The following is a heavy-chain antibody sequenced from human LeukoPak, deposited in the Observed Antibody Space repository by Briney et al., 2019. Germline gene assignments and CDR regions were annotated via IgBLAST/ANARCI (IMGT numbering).Heavy chain of an antibody. CDR2: ISGTGGAT. Sequence: GGSLRLSCVASGFSFWNYAMSWVRQAPGKGRQWGSQISGTGGATWYAGFARDRFTISRDNSKKTLYLQMSGLRVEDTAMYYCVKDPRDTYGTNWFVSWGQGPLLIVSS. CDR1: GFSFWNYA. J-gene: IGHJ5*01. CDR3: VKDPRDTYGTNWFVS. V-gene: IGHV3-23*01. D-gene: IGHD2-21*01.